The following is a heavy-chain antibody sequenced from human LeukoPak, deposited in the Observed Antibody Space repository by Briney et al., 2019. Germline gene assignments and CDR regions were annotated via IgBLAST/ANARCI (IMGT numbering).Heavy chain of an antibody. CDR2: IRRKEGTT. CDR3: TTDPGVIPEENYYYYYYMDV. D-gene: IGHD3-10*01. V-gene: IGHV3-49*04. J-gene: IGHJ6*03. Sequence: QTGGSLRLSCTTSGFNFGDYGLSWVRQAPGKGLEWIGFIRRKEGTTEYAASVKGRFTISRDDSKNTLYLQMNSLKTEDTAVYYCTTDPGVIPEENYYYYYYMDVWGKGTTVTVSS. CDR1: GFNFGDYG.